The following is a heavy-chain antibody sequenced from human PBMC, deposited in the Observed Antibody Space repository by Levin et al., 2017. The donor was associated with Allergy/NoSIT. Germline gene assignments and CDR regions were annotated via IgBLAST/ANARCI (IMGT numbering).Heavy chain of an antibody. Sequence: PGGSLRLSCAASRFTVSSDYMSWVRQAPGKGLEWVSVIYSGGSRNYADSVKGRFTISRDNSKNTMYLQMNSLRAEDTAVYDCATSPEATGYFHRWGQGTLVTVSS. J-gene: IGHJ1*01. V-gene: IGHV3-66*02. CDR1: RFTVSSDY. CDR2: IYSGGSR. D-gene: IGHD5-12*01. CDR3: ATSPEATGYFHR.